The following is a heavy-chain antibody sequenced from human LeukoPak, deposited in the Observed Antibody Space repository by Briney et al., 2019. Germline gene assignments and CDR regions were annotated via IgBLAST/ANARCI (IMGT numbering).Heavy chain of an antibody. CDR3: ATLDIVVVPAAHNFDY. J-gene: IGHJ4*02. V-gene: IGHV1-2*02. D-gene: IGHD2-2*01. CDR2: INPNNGVT. CDR1: GYTFTDYF. Sequence: GASVKVSCRPSGYTFTDYFIHWVRRAPGQGLEWMGWINPNNGVTKYAQKFQGRVTMTRDTSISTAYMELSRLRSDDTAVYYCATLDIVVVPAAHNFDYRGQGTLVTVSS.